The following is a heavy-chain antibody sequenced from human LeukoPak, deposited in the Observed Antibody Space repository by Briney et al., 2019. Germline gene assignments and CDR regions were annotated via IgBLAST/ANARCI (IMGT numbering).Heavy chain of an antibody. J-gene: IGHJ4*02. V-gene: IGHV3-7*03. CDR1: GLSFSNYW. CDR3: ARERKTFDY. Sequence: GGSLRLSCVASGLSFSNYWMNWVRQAPGKGLEWVANIRPDGGEQFYVDSVKGRFTISRDNADNSLYLQLTSLRPEDTAVYYCARERKTFDYWGQGILVTVSS. CDR2: IRPDGGEQ.